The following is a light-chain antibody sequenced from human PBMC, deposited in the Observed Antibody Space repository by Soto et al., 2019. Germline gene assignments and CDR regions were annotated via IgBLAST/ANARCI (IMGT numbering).Light chain of an antibody. J-gene: IGKJ4*01. V-gene: IGKV3-20*01. Sequence: EIVLTQSPGTLSLSPGERATLSCRASQSVSSSFLAWYQQKPGQAPRLLIYGASSRATGIPDRFSGSGSGTDFTLTISGLEPEDVAVYYCQQYGSSPLTFGGGTTVEIK. CDR1: QSVSSSF. CDR2: GAS. CDR3: QQYGSSPLT.